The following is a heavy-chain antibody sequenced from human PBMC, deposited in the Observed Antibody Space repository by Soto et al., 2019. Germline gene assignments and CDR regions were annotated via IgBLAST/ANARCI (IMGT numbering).Heavy chain of an antibody. CDR3: ASEYSSSSRYYYYGMDV. V-gene: IGHV4-34*01. CDR1: GGSFRGYY. Sequence: SETLSLTCAVYGGSFRGYYWSWIRQPPGKGLEWIGEINHSGSTNYNPSLKSRVTISVDTSKNQFSLKLSSVTAADTAVYYCASEYSSSSRYYYYGMDVWGQGTTVTVSS. J-gene: IGHJ6*02. D-gene: IGHD6-6*01. CDR2: INHSGST.